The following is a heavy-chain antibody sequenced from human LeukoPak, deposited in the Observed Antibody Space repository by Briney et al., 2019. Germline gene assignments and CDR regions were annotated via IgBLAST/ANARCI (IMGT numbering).Heavy chain of an antibody. V-gene: IGHV3-30-3*01. J-gene: IGHJ6*02. CDR1: GFTFSSYA. CDR3: ARMSPPYCSGGSCYSGDYYYYGMDV. CDR2: ISYDGSNK. D-gene: IGHD2-15*01. Sequence: GRSLRLSCAASGFTFSSYAMHWVRQAPGKGLEWVAVISYDGSNKYYADSVKGRFTISRDNSKNTLHLQMNSLRAEDTAVYYCARMSPPYCSGGSCYSGDYYYYGMDVWGQGTTVTVSS.